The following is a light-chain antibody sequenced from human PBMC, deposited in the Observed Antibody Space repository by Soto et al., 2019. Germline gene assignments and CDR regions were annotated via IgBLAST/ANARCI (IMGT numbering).Light chain of an antibody. CDR1: QRVSSY. CDR3: HQRSNCWT. J-gene: IGKJ1*01. Sequence: EIVLTQSPATLSLSPGERATLSCRASQRVSSYLAWYQQKPGQAPRLLIYDASNRATGIPARFSGSGSGTDFTLTLSCIEPEDCAVYYCHQRSNCWTFGQRTQVEIK. CDR2: DAS. V-gene: IGKV3-11*01.